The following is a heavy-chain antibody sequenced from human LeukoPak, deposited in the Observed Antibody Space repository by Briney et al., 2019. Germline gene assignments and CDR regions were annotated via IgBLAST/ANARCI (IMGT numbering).Heavy chain of an antibody. CDR1: GGSFSGYY. D-gene: IGHD3-3*01. CDR2: INHSGST. J-gene: IGHJ6*03. CDR3: ARGRDYDFWSGYSHYYYYMDV. Sequence: SETLSLTCAVYGGSFSGYYWSWIRQPPGKGLEWIGEINHSGSTNHNPSLKGRVTISVDTSKNQFSLKLSSVTAADTAVYYCARGRDYDFWSGYSHYYYYMDVWGKGTTVTVSS. V-gene: IGHV4-34*01.